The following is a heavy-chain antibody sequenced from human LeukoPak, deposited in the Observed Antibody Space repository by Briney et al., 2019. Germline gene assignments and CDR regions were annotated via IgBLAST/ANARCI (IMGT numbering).Heavy chain of an antibody. CDR1: GFSFSSYG. CDR3: ARGRSPDYWYFDL. Sequence: PGGSLRLSCAASGFSFSSYGMHWVRQAPGKGLEWVAVIWYDGSNKYYADSVKGRFTISRDNSKNTLYLQMNSLRAEDTAVYYCARGRSPDYWYFDLWGRGTLVTVSS. J-gene: IGHJ2*01. V-gene: IGHV3-33*01. CDR2: IWYDGSNK.